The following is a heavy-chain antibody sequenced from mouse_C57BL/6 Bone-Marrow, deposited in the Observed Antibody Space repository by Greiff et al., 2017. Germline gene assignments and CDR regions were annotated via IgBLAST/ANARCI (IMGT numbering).Heavy chain of an antibody. Sequence: QVQLQQSGAELARPGASVKLSCKASGYTFTSYGISWVKQRTGQGLEWIGEIYPRSGNTYYNEKFKGKATLTADKSSSTAYIELRRLTSEESAVYFCARRAYYGSSYGYWGQGTTLTVSS. CDR3: ARRAYYGSSYGY. CDR1: GYTFTSYG. CDR2: IYPRSGNT. V-gene: IGHV1-81*01. J-gene: IGHJ2*01. D-gene: IGHD1-1*01.